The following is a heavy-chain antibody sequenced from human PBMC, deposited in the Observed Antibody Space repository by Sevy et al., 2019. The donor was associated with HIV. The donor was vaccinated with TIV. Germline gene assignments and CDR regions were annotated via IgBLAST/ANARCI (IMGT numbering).Heavy chain of an antibody. CDR3: ARDSVIFPRMLDS. Sequence: SETLSLTCTVSGDSVSSYFWTWIRQPPGKGLEWIGNIYYTGNTNYNPSLKSRVTMSLDTSKKRFSLRLSSVTAADTAVYYCARDSVIFPRMLDSWGQGTLVTVSS. J-gene: IGHJ5*01. D-gene: IGHD2-21*01. V-gene: IGHV4-59*02. CDR2: IYYTGNT. CDR1: GDSVSSYF.